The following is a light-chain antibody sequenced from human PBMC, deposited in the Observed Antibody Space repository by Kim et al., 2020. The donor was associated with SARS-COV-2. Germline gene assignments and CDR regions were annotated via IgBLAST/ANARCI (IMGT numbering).Light chain of an antibody. Sequence: PGETFTLTCGYTTGADTSGHYPYWFQQKPGQAPRTLIYDTGNKHSWTPARFSGSLLGGKAALTLSGAQPEDEAEYFCLLSYSGARLFGGGTQLTVL. CDR1: TGADTSGHY. J-gene: IGLJ2*01. V-gene: IGLV7-46*01. CDR3: LLSYSGARL. CDR2: DTG.